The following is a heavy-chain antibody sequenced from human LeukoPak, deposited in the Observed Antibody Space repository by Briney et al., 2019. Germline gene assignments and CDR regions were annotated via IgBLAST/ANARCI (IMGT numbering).Heavy chain of an antibody. D-gene: IGHD1-26*01. Sequence: SETLSLTCTVSGGSISSYYWSWIRQPPGKGLEWIGYIYYSGSTNYSPSLKSRVTISVDTSKNQFSLRLSSVTAADTAVYYCARGMGATTWFDPWGQGTLVTVSS. CDR3: ARGMGATTWFDP. J-gene: IGHJ5*02. CDR1: GGSISSYY. CDR2: IYYSGST. V-gene: IGHV4-59*12.